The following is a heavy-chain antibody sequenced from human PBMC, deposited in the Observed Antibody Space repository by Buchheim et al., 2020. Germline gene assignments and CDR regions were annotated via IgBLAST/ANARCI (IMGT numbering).Heavy chain of an antibody. J-gene: IGHJ4*02. V-gene: IGHV3-30*18. CDR2: ISYDGSNK. CDR3: AKDKVNYYYDSTPTLTYYFDY. Sequence: QVQLVESGGGVVQPGRSLRLSCAASGFTFSSYGMHWVRQAPGKGLEWVAVISYDGSNKYYADSVKGRCTISRDNSKNTRYLQMNSLRAEDTAVYYCAKDKVNYYYDSTPTLTYYFDYWGQGTL. D-gene: IGHD3-10*01. CDR1: GFTFSSYG.